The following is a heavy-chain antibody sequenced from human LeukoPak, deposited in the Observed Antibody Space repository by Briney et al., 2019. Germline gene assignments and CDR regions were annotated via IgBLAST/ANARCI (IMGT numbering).Heavy chain of an antibody. CDR3: ARDYCSGGSCSYYYYGMDV. J-gene: IGHJ6*02. Sequence: GGSLRLSCAASGFTFSSYWMSWVRQAPGKGLEWVANIKQDGSEKYYVDSVKGRFTISRDNAKNSLYLQMNSLRAEDTAVYYCARDYCSGGSCSYYYYGMDVWGQGTTVTVSS. CDR1: GFTFSSYW. CDR2: IKQDGSEK. V-gene: IGHV3-7*05. D-gene: IGHD2-15*01.